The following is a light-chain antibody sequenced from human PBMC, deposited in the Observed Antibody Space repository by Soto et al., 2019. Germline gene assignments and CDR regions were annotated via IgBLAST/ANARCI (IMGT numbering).Light chain of an antibody. J-gene: IGLJ1*01. CDR3: SSYTISSTLFYV. CDR2: EVR. CDR1: SSDVGAYDY. Sequence: QSALTQPASVSGSPGQSITISCTGTSSDVGAYDYVSWYQQHPGKAPKLMIYEVRNRPSGVSSRFSGSKSGNTASLTISGLHAEDEADYYCSSYTISSTLFYVFGTGTKLTVL. V-gene: IGLV2-14*01.